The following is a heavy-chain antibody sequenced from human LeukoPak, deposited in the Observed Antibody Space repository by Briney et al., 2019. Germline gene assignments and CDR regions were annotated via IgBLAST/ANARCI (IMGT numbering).Heavy chain of an antibody. CDR2: ISWNSGSI. V-gene: IGHV3-9*01. CDR1: GFTFDDYA. D-gene: IGHD6-13*01. J-gene: IGHJ4*02. Sequence: GRSLRLSCAASGFTFDDYAMHWVRQAPGKGLEWVSGISWNSGSIGYADSVKGRFTISGDNAKNSLYLQMNSLRAEDTALYYCAKVESSSWTALDYWGQGTLVTVSS. CDR3: AKVESSSWTALDY.